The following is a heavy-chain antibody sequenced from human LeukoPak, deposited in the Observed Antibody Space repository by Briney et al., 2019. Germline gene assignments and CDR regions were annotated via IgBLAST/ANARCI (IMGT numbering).Heavy chain of an antibody. CDR3: ARYRTKRPIGYCGGDCYPWVFDY. CDR2: NYYRGST. CDR1: GGSITSSTYY. D-gene: IGHD2-21*02. J-gene: IGHJ4*02. Sequence: SETLSLTCTVSGGSITSSTYYWGWIRQPPGKGLEWIGSNYYRGSTYYSLSLMSRVTISVDTCKDQFSLSSVTAADTAVYYCARYRTKRPIGYCGGDCYPWVFDYWGQGTLVTVSS. V-gene: IGHV4-39*01.